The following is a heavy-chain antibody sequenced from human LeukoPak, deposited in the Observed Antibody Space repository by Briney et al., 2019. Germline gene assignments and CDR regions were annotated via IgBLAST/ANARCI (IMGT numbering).Heavy chain of an antibody. D-gene: IGHD3-3*01. V-gene: IGHV3-23*01. CDR3: ARAYYDFWSGYSDYQSPLDY. CDR1: GFTFSSYG. Sequence: GGSLRLSCAASGFTFSSYGMSWVRQAPGKGLEWVSAISGSGGSTYYADSVKGRFTTSRDNSKNTLYLQMCSLRAEDMAVYYCARAYYDFWSGYSDYQSPLDYWGQGTLVTVSS. CDR2: ISGSGGST. J-gene: IGHJ4*02.